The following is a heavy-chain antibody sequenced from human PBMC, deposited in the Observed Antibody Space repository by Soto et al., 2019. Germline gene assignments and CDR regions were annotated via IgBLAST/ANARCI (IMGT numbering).Heavy chain of an antibody. CDR1: GGTFSSYT. D-gene: IGHD2-2*01. V-gene: IGHV1-69*02. CDR3: ARAEYCSSTSCYFVRNWFDP. CDR2: IIPILGIA. J-gene: IGHJ5*02. Sequence: GASVKVSCKASGGTFSSYTISWVRQAPGQGLEWMGRIIPILGIANYAQKFQGRVTITADKSTSTAYMELSSLRSEDTAVYYCARAEYCSSTSCYFVRNWFDPWGQGTLVTVSS.